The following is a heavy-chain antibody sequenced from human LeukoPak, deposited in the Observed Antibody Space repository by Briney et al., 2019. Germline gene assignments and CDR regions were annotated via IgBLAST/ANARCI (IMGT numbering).Heavy chain of an antibody. D-gene: IGHD2-2*01. CDR1: GYTFTNYY. CDR3: AKVRCASTSCHFEPGY. J-gene: IGHJ4*02. CDR2: INPNSGGT. V-gene: IGHV1-2*02. Sequence: ASVKVSCKASGYTFTNYYIHRIRQAPGQGLEWLGWINPNSGGTDYAQKFQGRVTMTRDTSIRTAYMELSRLISDDTAVYYCAKVRCASTSCHFEPGYWGQGTLVTVSS.